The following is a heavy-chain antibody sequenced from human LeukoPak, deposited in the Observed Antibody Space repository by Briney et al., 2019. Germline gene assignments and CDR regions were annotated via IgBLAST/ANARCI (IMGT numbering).Heavy chain of an antibody. CDR1: GGSFSGYY. CDR2: INHSGST. D-gene: IGHD1-14*01. J-gene: IGHJ4*02. V-gene: IGHV4-34*01. CDR3: ARDITGSFDY. Sequence: PSETLSLTCAVYGGSFSGYYWSWIRQPPGKGLEWIGEINHSGSTNYNPSLKSRVTISVDTSKNQFSLKLSSVTAADTAVYYCARDITGSFDYWGQGNLVTVSS.